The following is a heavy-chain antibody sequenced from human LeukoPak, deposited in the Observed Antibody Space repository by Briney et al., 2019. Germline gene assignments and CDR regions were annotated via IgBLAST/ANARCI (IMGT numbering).Heavy chain of an antibody. D-gene: IGHD2-2*01. V-gene: IGHV1-2*02. J-gene: IGHJ4*02. CDR3: ARDAGYCSSTTCSADFDY. CDR2: INPKSGGT. CDR1: GYTFTGYY. Sequence: GASVKVSCKASGYTFTGYYMHWVRQAPGQGLEWMGWINPKSGGTNYAQKFQGRVTMTRDTSISTAYMELSRLRSYDTAVYYCARDAGYCSSTTCSADFDYWGQGTLVTVSS.